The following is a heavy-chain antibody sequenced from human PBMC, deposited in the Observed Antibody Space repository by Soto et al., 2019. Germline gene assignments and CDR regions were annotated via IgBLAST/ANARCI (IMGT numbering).Heavy chain of an antibody. D-gene: IGHD3-10*01. J-gene: IGHJ6*03. Sequence: GGPVKVSCKASGYTFTSYDINWVRQATGQGLEWMGWVNPNSGNTGYAQKFQGRVTMTRNTSISTAYMELSSLRSEDTAVYYCARVPSSSNYYYYYYMDVWGKGTTVTVSS. V-gene: IGHV1-8*01. CDR2: VNPNSGNT. CDR3: ARVPSSSNYYYYYYMDV. CDR1: GYTFTSYD.